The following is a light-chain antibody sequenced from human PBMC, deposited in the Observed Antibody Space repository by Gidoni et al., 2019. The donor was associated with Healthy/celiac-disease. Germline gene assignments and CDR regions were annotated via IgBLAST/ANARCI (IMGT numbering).Light chain of an antibody. J-gene: IGKJ4*01. CDR1: QSVSSY. V-gene: IGKV3-11*01. Sequence: EIVLTQSPAPLSLSPGERATLSCRASQSVSSYLAWYQQKPGQAPRLLIYDASNRATGIPARFSGSGSGTYFPLTISSLEPEDFAVYYCQQRSNRPLTFGGGTKVEIK. CDR3: QQRSNRPLT. CDR2: DAS.